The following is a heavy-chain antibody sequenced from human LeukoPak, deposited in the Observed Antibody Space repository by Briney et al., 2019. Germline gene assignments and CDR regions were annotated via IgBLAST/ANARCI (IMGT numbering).Heavy chain of an antibody. V-gene: IGHV4-39*07. Sequence: SETLSLTCTVSGGSISSSSYYWGWIRQPPGKGLEWIGSINYSGSTYYNPSLKSRVTISVDTSKNQFSLKLSSVTAADTAVYYCAREETGLNYFDYWGQGTLVTVSS. D-gene: IGHD1-14*01. CDR3: AREETGLNYFDY. CDR2: INYSGST. J-gene: IGHJ4*02. CDR1: GGSISSSSYY.